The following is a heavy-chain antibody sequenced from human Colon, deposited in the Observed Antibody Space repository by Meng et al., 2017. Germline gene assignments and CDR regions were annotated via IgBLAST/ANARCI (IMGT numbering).Heavy chain of an antibody. V-gene: IGHV3-30*10. Sequence: SLKLSCAASGFTFSSSPMHWVCQAPGKGLEWVAVMSPDGNYQNYIDSVKGRFTISRDNSKHTLDLQMNGLRAEDTAVYYCVREKGRSGRAGWFGPWGQGTLVTVSS. CDR3: VREKGRSGRAGWFGP. CDR2: MSPDGNYQ. CDR1: GFTFSSSP. J-gene: IGHJ5*02. D-gene: IGHD6-19*01.